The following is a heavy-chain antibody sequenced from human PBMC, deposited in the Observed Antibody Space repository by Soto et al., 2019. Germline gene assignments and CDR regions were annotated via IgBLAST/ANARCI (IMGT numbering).Heavy chain of an antibody. CDR1: DDSINSDKYY. J-gene: IGHJ4*02. V-gene: IGHV4-39*01. D-gene: IGHD3-9*01. CDR3: ARLEGLATISYSFAF. Sequence: QLQLQESGPGLVKPSETLSLTCSVSDDSINSDKYYWGWIRQPPGKGLEWIGSIYYRGNAYYNPSLQTRVTISSEKSKSQSPLKLNCVTAADSAVYFCARLEGLATISYSFAFWGPGALVTVSS. CDR2: IYYRGNA.